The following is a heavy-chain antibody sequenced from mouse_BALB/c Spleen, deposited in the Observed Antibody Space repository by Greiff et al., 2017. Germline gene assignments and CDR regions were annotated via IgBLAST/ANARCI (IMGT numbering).Heavy chain of an antibody. V-gene: IGHV2-6-7*01. CDR1: GFSLTGYG. CDR2: IWGDGST. J-gene: IGHJ4*01. D-gene: IGHD2-10*02. Sequence: VQGVESGPGLVAPSQSLSITCTVSGFSLTGYGVNWVRQPPGKGLEWLGMIWGDGSTDYNSALKSRLSISKDNSKSQVFLKMNSLQTDDTARYYCARETLLVPMDYWGQGTSVTVSS. CDR3: ARETLLVPMDY.